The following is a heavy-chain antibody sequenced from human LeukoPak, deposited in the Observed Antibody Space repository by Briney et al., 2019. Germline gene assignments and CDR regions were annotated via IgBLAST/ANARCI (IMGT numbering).Heavy chain of an antibody. CDR1: GFTFSGSA. V-gene: IGHV3-73*01. D-gene: IGHD1-26*01. J-gene: IGHJ1*01. Sequence: PGGSLRLSCAASGFTFSGSAMHWVRQASGKGLEWIGRIRSKANSYATTYAASVKGRFTISRDDSKNTAYLQMNSLKTEDTAVYYCTAEVGATYCLQHWGRAPWSPSPQ. CDR2: IRSKANSYAT. CDR3: TAEVGATYCLQH.